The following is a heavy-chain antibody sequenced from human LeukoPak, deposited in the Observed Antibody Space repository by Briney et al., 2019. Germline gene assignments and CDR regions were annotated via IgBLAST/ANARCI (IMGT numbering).Heavy chain of an antibody. Sequence: GGSLRPSCAASGFGFSSFGMHWVRQAPGKGLEWVTSIRYDGSRKHYTDSVKGRFTISRDNSKNTLYLQMNSLRDEDTAVYYCARDGYYGPQKEHWGQGTLVTVSS. CDR2: IRYDGSRK. D-gene: IGHD3-10*01. J-gene: IGHJ1*01. CDR1: GFGFSSFG. V-gene: IGHV3-30*02. CDR3: ARDGYYGPQKEH.